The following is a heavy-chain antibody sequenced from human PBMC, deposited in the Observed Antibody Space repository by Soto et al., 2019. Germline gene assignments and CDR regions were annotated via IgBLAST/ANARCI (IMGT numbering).Heavy chain of an antibody. J-gene: IGHJ4*02. CDR3: ARRYGGNFDY. D-gene: IGHD3-16*01. CDR2: IYYSGST. CDR1: GVSISSGGAY. V-gene: IGHV4-31*03. Sequence: SETLSLTCTVSGVSISSGGAYWSWIRQHPGKGQEWIGYIYYSGSTYYNPSLRSRVSMSVDTSKNQFSLKLSSVTAADTAVYYCARRYGGNFDYWGQGTLVTVSS.